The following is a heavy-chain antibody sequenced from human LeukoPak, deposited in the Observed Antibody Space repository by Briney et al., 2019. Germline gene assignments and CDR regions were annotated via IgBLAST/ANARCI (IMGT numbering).Heavy chain of an antibody. D-gene: IGHD6-13*01. Sequence: SETLSLTCTVSGGSISSYYWRWIRQPPGKGLEWIGYIYYSGSTNYNPSLKSRVTISVDTSKNQFSLKLSSVTAADTAVYYCARGAAAAAWFDPWGQGTLVTVSS. V-gene: IGHV4-59*01. CDR2: IYYSGST. J-gene: IGHJ5*02. CDR3: ARGAAAAAWFDP. CDR1: GGSISSYY.